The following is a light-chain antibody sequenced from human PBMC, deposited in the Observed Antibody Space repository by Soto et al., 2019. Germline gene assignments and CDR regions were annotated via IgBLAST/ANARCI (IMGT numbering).Light chain of an antibody. CDR3: QQYSNWPYT. CDR2: GAS. J-gene: IGKJ2*01. Sequence: EIVMTQSPATLSVSPGERATLSCRASQSVSSNLAWYQQKPGQAPRLLIYGASTRATGIPARFSGSGSGTEFTLPISSLQSEDFAVYYCQQYSNWPYTVGQGTKLEIK. V-gene: IGKV3-15*01. CDR1: QSVSSN.